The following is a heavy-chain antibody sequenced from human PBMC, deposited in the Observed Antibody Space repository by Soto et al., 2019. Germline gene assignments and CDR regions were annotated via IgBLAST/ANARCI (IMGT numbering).Heavy chain of an antibody. V-gene: IGHV4-39*02. CDR1: GGSINSNNYY. CDR2: IYYDGST. D-gene: IGHD1-7*01. CDR3: ATVPHAYGTNWIDS. Sequence: SETLSLTCSVSGGSINSNNYYWAWIRQPPGKGLAWIASIYYDGSTYYNTSVKSRVTISLDTSKDHFSLNLSSVTAADTAIYYCATVPHAYGTNWIDSWGQGTLVTVSS. J-gene: IGHJ5*01.